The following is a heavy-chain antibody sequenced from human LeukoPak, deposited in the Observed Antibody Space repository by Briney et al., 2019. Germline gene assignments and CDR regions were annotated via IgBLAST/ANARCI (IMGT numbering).Heavy chain of an antibody. CDR2: IGGSGGSS. Sequence: GGSQRLSCAASGSTFSTYAMGWVRQAPAKGMEWVSSIGGSGGSSFYADSVKGRFTIARDNSKNTLYLQMSGLRAEDAAVYFCAKYPPNFYDSAGYFVDCWGRGTLVTVSS. V-gene: IGHV3-23*01. J-gene: IGHJ4*02. CDR3: AKYPPNFYDSAGYFVDC. CDR1: GSTFSTYA. D-gene: IGHD3-22*01.